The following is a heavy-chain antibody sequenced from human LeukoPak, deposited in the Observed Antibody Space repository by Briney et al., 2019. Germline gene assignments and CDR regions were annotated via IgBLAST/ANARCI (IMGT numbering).Heavy chain of an antibody. CDR1: GFTFSSYG. V-gene: IGHV3-30*02. CDR3: AKDLYYYDSSGSDGFDY. CDR2: IRYDGSNK. Sequence: PGGSLRLSCAASGFTFSSYGMHWARQAPGKGLEWVAFIRYDGSNKYYADSVKGRFTISRDNSKNTLYLQMNSLRAEDTAVYYCAKDLYYYDSSGSDGFDYWGQGTLVTVSS. J-gene: IGHJ4*02. D-gene: IGHD3-22*01.